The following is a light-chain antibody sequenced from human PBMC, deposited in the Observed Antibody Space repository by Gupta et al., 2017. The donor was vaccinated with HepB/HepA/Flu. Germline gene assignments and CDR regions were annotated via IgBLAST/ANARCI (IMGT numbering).Light chain of an antibody. CDR1: SSNPGSNN. CDR2: SND. V-gene: IGLV1-44*01. J-gene: IGLJ1*01. CDR3: AAWEDSRTGYYV. Sequence: QSVLTQPPSASGTPGQRVTISCSGSSSNPGSNNVNWYQQLPGMAPQLLIASNDQRPSGGPDRFSGSKSGTSASLAISGLQSEEEADYYCAAWEDSRTGYYVFGTGTKVTVL.